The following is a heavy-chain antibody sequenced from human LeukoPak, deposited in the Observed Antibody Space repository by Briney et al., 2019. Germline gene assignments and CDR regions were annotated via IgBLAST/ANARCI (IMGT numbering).Heavy chain of an antibody. CDR2: ISSSSSYI. V-gene: IGHV3-21*01. D-gene: IGHD6-13*01. J-gene: IGHJ4*02. CDR3: ARDQHRDY. CDR1: GFTFDDYA. Sequence: GGSLRLSCAASGFTFDDYAMHWVRQAPGKGLEWVSSISSSSSYIYYADSVKGRFTISRDNAKNSLYLQMNSLRAEDTAVYHCARDQHRDYWGQGTLVTVSS.